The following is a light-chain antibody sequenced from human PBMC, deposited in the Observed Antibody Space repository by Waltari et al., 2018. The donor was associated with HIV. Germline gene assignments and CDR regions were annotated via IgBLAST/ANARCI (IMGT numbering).Light chain of an antibody. CDR1: SSTLGTYNL. Sequence: QSALTQPASVSGSPGQSITIPCTGTSSTLGTYNLVSWHQQHPGKAPKTLIYEVSQRPSGVSNRFSGSKSGNTASLTISGLQAEDEADYYCCSYAGSSTLVFGGGTKVTVL. CDR3: CSYAGSSTLV. CDR2: EVS. V-gene: IGLV2-23*02. J-gene: IGLJ3*02.